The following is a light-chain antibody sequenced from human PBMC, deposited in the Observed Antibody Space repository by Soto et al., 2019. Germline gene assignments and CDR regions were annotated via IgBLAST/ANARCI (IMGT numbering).Light chain of an antibody. J-gene: IGLJ1*01. CDR3: CSYAGINDYV. V-gene: IGLV2-8*01. CDR1: SSDVGGYTY. CDR2: EVS. Sequence: QSALTQPPSASGSPGQSVTISCTGTSSDVGGYTYVSWYQQHPGKAPKLMIYEVSKRPSGVPDRFSGSKSGNTASLTVSGLQAEAEADYYCCSYAGINDYVFGTGTKGTVL.